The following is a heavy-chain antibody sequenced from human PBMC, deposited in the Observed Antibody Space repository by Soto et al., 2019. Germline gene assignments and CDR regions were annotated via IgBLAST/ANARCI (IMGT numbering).Heavy chain of an antibody. D-gene: IGHD3-16*01. CDR3: ASAYEGDYFDY. J-gene: IGHJ4*02. CDR1: GFTFSSYA. Sequence: QVQLVESGGGVVQPGRSLRLSCAASGFTFSSYAIHWVRKSPGKGLEWVAVISYDGRNKYYADSVKGRFTISRDKSKNTLYLQMNSLRAEDTAVYYCASAYEGDYFDYWGQGTLVTVSS. V-gene: IGHV3-30-3*01. CDR2: ISYDGRNK.